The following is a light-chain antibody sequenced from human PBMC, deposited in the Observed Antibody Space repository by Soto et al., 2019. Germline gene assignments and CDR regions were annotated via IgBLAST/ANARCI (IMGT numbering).Light chain of an antibody. Sequence: QTVVTQEPTFSVSPGGTVTLTCGLSFGSVSTTYYPSWYQQTPGQAPRTLIYSTNTRSSGVPDRFSGSILGNKAALTITGAQADDESDYYCVLYMGDGIWMFGGGTKVTVL. V-gene: IGLV8-61*01. CDR3: VLYMGDGIWM. CDR2: STN. J-gene: IGLJ3*02. CDR1: FGSVSTTYY.